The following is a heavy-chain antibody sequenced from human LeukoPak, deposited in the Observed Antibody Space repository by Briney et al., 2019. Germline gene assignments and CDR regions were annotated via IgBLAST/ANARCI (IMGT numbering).Heavy chain of an antibody. J-gene: IGHJ4*02. CDR2: MNPISGNT. D-gene: IGHD3-22*01. Sequence: ASVKVSCKASGYTFTSYDINWVRQATGQGLEWMGWMNPISGNTGYAQKFQGRVTMTRNTSISTAYMELSSLRSEDTAVYYCARAPGSSGYYSFDYWGQGTLVTVSS. CDR1: GYTFTSYD. V-gene: IGHV1-8*01. CDR3: ARAPGSSGYYSFDY.